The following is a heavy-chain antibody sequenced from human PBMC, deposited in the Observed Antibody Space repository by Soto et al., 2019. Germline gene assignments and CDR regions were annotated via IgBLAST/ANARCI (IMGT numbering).Heavy chain of an antibody. CDR3: ASYSGYDSESSY. CDR2: ISAYNGNT. Sequence: SVKVYCKGSGYTFTSYGIGWVRQSPGQGLEWMGWISAYNGNTNYAQKLQGRVTMTTDTSTSTAYMELRSLRSDDTAVYYCASYSGYDSESSYWGQGTLVTVSS. CDR1: GYTFTSYG. V-gene: IGHV1-18*01. J-gene: IGHJ4*02. D-gene: IGHD5-12*01.